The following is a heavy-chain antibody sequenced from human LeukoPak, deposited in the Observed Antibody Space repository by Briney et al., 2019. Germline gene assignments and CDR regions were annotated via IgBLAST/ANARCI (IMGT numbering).Heavy chain of an antibody. Sequence: GGSLSLSFAAAGFAFSNQVMGGGHQASGKGLGWVSVITDSGAITYYRNSVKGRFTIYRDNSKNTLFLQMNSLRAEDTAVYYCAKDARRTSGWYFFDYWGQGTLVTVSS. J-gene: IGHJ4*02. V-gene: IGHV3-23*01. CDR3: AKDARRTSGWYFFDY. CDR1: GFAFSNQV. D-gene: IGHD6-19*01. CDR2: ITDSGAIT.